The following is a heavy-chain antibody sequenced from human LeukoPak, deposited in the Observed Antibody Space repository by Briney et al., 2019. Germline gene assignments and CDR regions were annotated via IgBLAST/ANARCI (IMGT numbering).Heavy chain of an antibody. CDR3: ERDEGYYGSGSPVFDY. J-gene: IGHJ4*02. CDR2: ISSSGSTI. Sequence: GGSLRLSCAASGFTFSDYYLSWIRQAPGKGLEWVSYISSSGSTIYYADSVKGRFTISRDDAKNSLYLQMNSLRAEDTAGYYCERDEGYYGSGSPVFDYWGQGTLVTVSS. CDR1: GFTFSDYY. V-gene: IGHV3-11*01. D-gene: IGHD3-10*01.